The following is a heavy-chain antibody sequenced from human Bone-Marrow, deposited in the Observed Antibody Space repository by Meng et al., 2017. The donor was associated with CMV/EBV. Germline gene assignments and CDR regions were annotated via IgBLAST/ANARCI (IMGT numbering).Heavy chain of an antibody. CDR2: VYYSGST. Sequence: GSLRLSCTVSGGSVSSGSYYWSWIRQPPGKGLEWIGYVYYSGSTNYNPSLKSRVTISVDTSKNQFSLKLSSVTAADTAVYYCARDPYSRSWGGWFDPWGQGTLVTVSS. CDR3: ARDPYSRSWGGWFDP. CDR1: GGSVSSGSYY. J-gene: IGHJ5*02. V-gene: IGHV4-61*01. D-gene: IGHD6-13*01.